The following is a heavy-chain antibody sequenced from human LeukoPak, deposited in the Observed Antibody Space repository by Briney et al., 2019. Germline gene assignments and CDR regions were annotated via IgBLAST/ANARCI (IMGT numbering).Heavy chain of an antibody. Sequence: PGGSLRLSCEVSGFTVSRYRMHWVRQGPGKGLVWVSMTNRDGGTTTYADFVKGRFTMSRDNSKNTLYLQMNSLRAEDTAVYYCAKRQQLVTYYFDYWGQGTLVTVSS. CDR2: TNRDGGTT. J-gene: IGHJ4*02. D-gene: IGHD6-13*01. CDR1: GFTVSRYR. V-gene: IGHV3-74*03. CDR3: AKRQQLVTYYFDY.